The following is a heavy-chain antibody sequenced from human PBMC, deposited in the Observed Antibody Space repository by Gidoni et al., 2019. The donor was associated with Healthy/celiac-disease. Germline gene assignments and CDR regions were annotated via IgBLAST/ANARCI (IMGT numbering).Heavy chain of an antibody. D-gene: IGHD3-10*01. CDR2: ISSSSSYT. CDR1: GFTFSDYY. J-gene: IGHJ4*02. Sequence: QVQLVESGGGLVKPGGSLSLSCAASGFTFSDYYMSWIRQAPGKGLEWFAYISSSSSYTNYADSVKGRFTISRDNAKNSLYLKMNSLRAEDTAVYYCGRITMVRGVNWGQGTLVTVSS. CDR3: GRITMVRGVN. V-gene: IGHV3-11*06.